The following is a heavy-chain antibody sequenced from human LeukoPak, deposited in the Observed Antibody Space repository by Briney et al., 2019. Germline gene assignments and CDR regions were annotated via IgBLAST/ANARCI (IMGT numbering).Heavy chain of an antibody. V-gene: IGHV3-7*01. CDR3: ATDFGSSRANF. CDR1: GFSFSTYW. D-gene: IGHD6-13*01. J-gene: IGHJ4*02. CDR2: IKQDGSEK. Sequence: GGSLRLSCAASGFSFSTYWMSWVRQAPGKGLEWVANIKQDGSEKYYADSAKGRFTISRDNTKNSLYLQMNSLRAEDTAVYYCATDFGSSRANFWGQGILVTVSS.